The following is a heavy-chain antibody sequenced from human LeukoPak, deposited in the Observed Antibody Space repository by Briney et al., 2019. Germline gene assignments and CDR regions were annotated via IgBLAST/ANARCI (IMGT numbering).Heavy chain of an antibody. CDR2: LSGSGGGT. D-gene: IGHD3-22*01. V-gene: IGHV3-23*01. Sequence: PGGSLRLSCAVSGITLSNYGMSWVRQAPGKGLEWVAGLSGSGGGTNYAVSVKGRFTISRDNRKNTLYLQMNSLRAEDTAVYFCAKRGVVIRVILVGFHKEAYYFDSWGQGALVTVSS. CDR3: AKRGVVIRVILVGFHKEAYYFDS. CDR1: GITLSNYG. J-gene: IGHJ4*02.